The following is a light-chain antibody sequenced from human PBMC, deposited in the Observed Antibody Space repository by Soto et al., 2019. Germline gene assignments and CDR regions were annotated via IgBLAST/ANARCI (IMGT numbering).Light chain of an antibody. CDR1: QSISSW. CDR3: QQYSSYSFFT. Sequence: DIQMTQSPSTLSASVGDRVTITCRASQSISSWLAWYQQKPGKAPKLLIYDASSLESWVPSRFSGSGSGTEFTLTISSLQPDDVATYYCQQYSSYSFFTFGPGTKVDIK. CDR2: DAS. V-gene: IGKV1-5*01. J-gene: IGKJ3*01.